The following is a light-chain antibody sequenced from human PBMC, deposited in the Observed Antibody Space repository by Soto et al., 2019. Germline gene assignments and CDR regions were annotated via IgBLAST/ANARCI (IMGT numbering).Light chain of an antibody. V-gene: IGKV1-33*01. CDR3: QQYDNLPRLT. CDR2: GAS. J-gene: IGKJ4*01. Sequence: DIQMTKSPSSLSASVGDRVTITCQASQDISSYLNWYQQKPGKAPKLLIYGASNLETGVPPRFSGSGSGTDFTFTISSLQPEDIATYYCQQYDNLPRLTFGGGTKVEIK. CDR1: QDISSY.